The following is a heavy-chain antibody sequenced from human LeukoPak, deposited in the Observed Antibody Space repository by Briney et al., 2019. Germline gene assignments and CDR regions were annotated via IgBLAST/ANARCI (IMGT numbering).Heavy chain of an antibody. CDR3: AREKVEGSGYYFHYFDY. Sequence: SETLSLTCTVSGYSISSGYYWGWIRQPPGKGLEWIGEIYHSGSTNYNPSLKSRVTISVDKSKNQFSLKLSSVTAADTAVYYCAREKVEGSGYYFHYFDYWGQGTLVTVSS. V-gene: IGHV4-38-2*02. CDR2: IYHSGST. D-gene: IGHD3-22*01. J-gene: IGHJ4*02. CDR1: GYSISSGYY.